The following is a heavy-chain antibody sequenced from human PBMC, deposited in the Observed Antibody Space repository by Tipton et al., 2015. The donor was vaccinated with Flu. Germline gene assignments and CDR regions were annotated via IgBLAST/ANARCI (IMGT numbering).Heavy chain of an antibody. CDR1: GYTFTSYG. V-gene: IGHV1-18*01. D-gene: IGHD3-22*01. CDR2: ISAYNGNT. CDR3: ARDGITMIVVVMTAFDI. J-gene: IGHJ3*02. Sequence: QLVQSGAEVKKPGASVKVSCKASGYTFTSYGISWVRQAPGQGLEWMGWISAYNGNTNYAQKLQGRVTMTTDTSTSTAYMELRSLRSDDTAVYYCARDGITMIVVVMTAFDIWGQGTMVTVSS.